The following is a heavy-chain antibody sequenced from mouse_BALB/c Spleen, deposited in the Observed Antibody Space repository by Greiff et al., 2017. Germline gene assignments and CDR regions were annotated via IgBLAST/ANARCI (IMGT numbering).Heavy chain of an antibody. CDR1: GFTFSSYA. V-gene: IGHV5-6-5*01. Sequence: EVQVVESGGGLVKPGGSLKLSCAASGFTFSSYAMSWVRQTPEKRLEWVASISSGGSTYYPDSVKGRFTISRDNARNILYLQMSSLRSEDTAMYYCANYDYDEGAFAYWGQGTLVTVSA. CDR2: ISSGGST. CDR3: ANYDYDEGAFAY. J-gene: IGHJ3*01. D-gene: IGHD2-4*01.